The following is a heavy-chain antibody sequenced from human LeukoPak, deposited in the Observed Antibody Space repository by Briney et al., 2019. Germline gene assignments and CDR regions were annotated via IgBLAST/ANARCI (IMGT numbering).Heavy chain of an antibody. Sequence: SETLSLTCNVSGGSISSSSYYWGWIRQPPGKGLEWIGSMYYSGSSYYNPSLKSRVTISVDTSKNQFPLKLSSVTAADTAVYYCARQYRGYLRNWFDPWGQGTLVTVSS. V-gene: IGHV4-39*01. CDR1: GGSISSSSYY. CDR2: MYYSGSS. D-gene: IGHD2-21*01. CDR3: ARQYRGYLRNWFDP. J-gene: IGHJ5*02.